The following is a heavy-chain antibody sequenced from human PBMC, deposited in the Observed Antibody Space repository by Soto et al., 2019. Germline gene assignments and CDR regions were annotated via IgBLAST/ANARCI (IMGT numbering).Heavy chain of an antibody. D-gene: IGHD4-17*01. CDR2: ISWNSGSI. J-gene: IGHJ5*02. CDR3: AKSLYGDYYWFDP. V-gene: IGHV3-9*01. Sequence: GGSLSLSCAASGFTFDDYAMHWVRQAPGKGLEWVSGISWNSGSIGYADSVKGRFTISRDNAKNSLYLQMNSLRAEDTALYYCAKSLYGDYYWFDPWGQGTLVTVSS. CDR1: GFTFDDYA.